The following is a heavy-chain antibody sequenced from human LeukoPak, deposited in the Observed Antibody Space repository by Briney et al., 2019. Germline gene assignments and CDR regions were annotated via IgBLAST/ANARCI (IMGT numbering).Heavy chain of an antibody. V-gene: IGHV4-4*07. CDR2: IYTSGST. J-gene: IGHJ6*03. Sequence: PSETLSLTCTVSGGSISSYYWSWIRQPAGKGLEWIGRIYTSGSTNYNPSLKSRVTMSVDTSKNQFSLKLSSVTAADTAVYYCARGGGSYTYYYYYMDVWGKGTTVTVS. CDR1: GGSISSYY. D-gene: IGHD1-26*01. CDR3: ARGGGSYTYYYYYMDV.